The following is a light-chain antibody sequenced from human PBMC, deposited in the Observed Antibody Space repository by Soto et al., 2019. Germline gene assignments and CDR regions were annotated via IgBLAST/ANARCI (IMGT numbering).Light chain of an antibody. CDR2: GAS. CDR1: QSVSSN. CDR3: QQYDNWPPLT. Sequence: TLSCRASQSVSSNLAWYQQKPGQAPRLLIYGASTRATGVPARFSGSGSGTEFTLTISTLQSEDFAVYYCQQYDNWPPLTFGGGTKVDIK. V-gene: IGKV3-15*01. J-gene: IGKJ4*01.